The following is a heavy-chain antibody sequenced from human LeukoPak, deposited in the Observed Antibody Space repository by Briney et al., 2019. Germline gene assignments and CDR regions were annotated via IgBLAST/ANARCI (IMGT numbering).Heavy chain of an antibody. CDR1: GFTFTNYA. J-gene: IGHJ4*02. Sequence: GGSLRLSCTASGFTFTNYAMSWVRQSPGKGLEWISSVGLTGGSIYYADSIKGRFTISRDNANNSVFLHMNSLRAEDTGVYYCAREYGGNSLDKWGQGVLVTVPS. V-gene: IGHV3-21*01. CDR2: VGLTGGSI. D-gene: IGHD4-23*01. CDR3: AREYGGNSLDK.